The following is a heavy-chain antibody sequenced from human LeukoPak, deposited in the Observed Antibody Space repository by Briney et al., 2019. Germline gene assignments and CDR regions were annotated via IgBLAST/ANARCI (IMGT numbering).Heavy chain of an antibody. D-gene: IGHD3-10*01. J-gene: IGHJ4*02. Sequence: GGSLRLSCAASVFTFRSYSMNWVPRATGRALEWVSSISSRSRYIYYADSVKGRFTISRDNSKNSLYLQMNSLRAEDTAVYYCARDTYYYGSVSYSGYWGQGTLVTVSS. V-gene: IGHV3-21*01. CDR1: VFTFRSYS. CDR2: ISSRSRYI. CDR3: ARDTYYYGSVSYSGY.